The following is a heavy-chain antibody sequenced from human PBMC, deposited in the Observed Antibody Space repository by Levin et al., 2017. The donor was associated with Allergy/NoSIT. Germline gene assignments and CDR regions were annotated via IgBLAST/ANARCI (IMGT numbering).Heavy chain of an antibody. Sequence: SETLSLTCTVSGGSISSYYWSWIRQPAGKGLEWIGRIYTSGSTNYNPSLKSRVTMSVDTSKNQFSLKLSSVTAADTAVYYCARGGRGEPFGTTVTNDWYFDLWGRGTLVTVSS. CDR3: ARGGRGEPFGTTVTNDWYFDL. CDR1: GGSISSYY. D-gene: IGHD4-17*01. V-gene: IGHV4-4*07. J-gene: IGHJ2*01. CDR2: IYTSGST.